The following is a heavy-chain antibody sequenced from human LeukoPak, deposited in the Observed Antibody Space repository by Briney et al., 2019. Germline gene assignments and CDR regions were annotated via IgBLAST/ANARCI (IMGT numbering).Heavy chain of an antibody. CDR3: AKIRVYYYDSSGYSRGEFDY. D-gene: IGHD3-22*01. V-gene: IGHV1-69*13. J-gene: IGHJ4*02. CDR1: GGTFSSYA. CDR2: IIPIFGTA. Sequence: GASVKVSCKASGGTFSSYAISWVRQAPGQGLEWMGGIIPIFGTANYAQKFQGRVTITADESTSTAYMELSSLRSEDTAAYYCAKIRVYYYDSSGYSRGEFDYWGQGTLVTVSS.